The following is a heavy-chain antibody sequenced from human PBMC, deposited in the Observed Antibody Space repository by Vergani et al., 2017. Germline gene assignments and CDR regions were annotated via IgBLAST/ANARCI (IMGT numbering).Heavy chain of an antibody. D-gene: IGHD3-3*01. CDR2: IYAGDSDV. V-gene: IGHV5-51*01. CDR1: GYIFSNFW. Sequence: EKQLVQSGSETKKPGESLKISCQAFGYIFSNFWIGWVRQRPGRGLEWMGIIYAGDSDVRYSPSFQGQVTMSVDKSLSTAYLQWSSLKASDTATYYCAKTHDFSSLYSSYNWFDPWGQGTKVTVCS. J-gene: IGHJ5*02. CDR3: AKTHDFSSLYSSYNWFDP.